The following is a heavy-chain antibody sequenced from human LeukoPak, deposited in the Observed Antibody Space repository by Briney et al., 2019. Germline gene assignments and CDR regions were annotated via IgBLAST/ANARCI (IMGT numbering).Heavy chain of an antibody. V-gene: IGHV7-4-1*02. Sequence: ASVKVSCKASGYTFTSYAMNWVRQAPGQGLEWMGWINTNTGNPTYAQGFTGRFVFSLDTSVSTAYLQISSLKAEDTAVYYCARPRCVYSSSLWLCNWFDPWGQGTLVTVST. J-gene: IGHJ5*02. D-gene: IGHD6-6*01. CDR1: GYTFTSYA. CDR2: INTNTGNP. CDR3: ARPRCVYSSSLWLCNWFDP.